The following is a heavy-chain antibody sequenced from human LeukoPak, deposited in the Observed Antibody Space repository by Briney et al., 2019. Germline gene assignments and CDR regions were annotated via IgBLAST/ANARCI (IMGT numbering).Heavy chain of an antibody. CDR2: IYSGGST. J-gene: IGHJ6*03. V-gene: IGHV3-66*02. Sequence: GGSLRLSCAASGFTVSSNYMSWVRQAPGKGLEWVSVIYSGGSTYYADSVKGRFTISRDNSKNTLYLQMNSLRAEDTAVYYCAKGYGWEASYYYYYMDVWGKGTTVTISS. CDR1: GFTVSSNY. D-gene: IGHD1-26*01. CDR3: AKGYGWEASYYYYYMDV.